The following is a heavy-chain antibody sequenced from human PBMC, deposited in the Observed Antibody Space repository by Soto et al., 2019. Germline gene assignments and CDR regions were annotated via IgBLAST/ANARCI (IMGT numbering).Heavy chain of an antibody. CDR2: IWYDGTQK. D-gene: IGHD4-17*01. CDR1: GFTFNTYS. CDR3: ARAGGTTVTGLWHFDS. V-gene: IGHV3-33*01. J-gene: IGHJ4*02. Sequence: QVQLEESGGGVVQPGRSLRLSCEASGFTFNTYSMHWVRQPPGKGLEWLAAIWYDGTQKYYADSVKGRFITSRDNSKKTLYLEMNSQRAEVTAVYYCARAGGTTVTGLWHFDSWGQGTLVTVSS.